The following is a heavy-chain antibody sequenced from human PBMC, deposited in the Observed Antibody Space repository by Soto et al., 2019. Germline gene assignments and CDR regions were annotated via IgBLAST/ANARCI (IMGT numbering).Heavy chain of an antibody. J-gene: IGHJ4*02. CDR3: AREQGYGDPDY. Sequence: ASVKVSCKASGYTFTSSGIRWVRQAPGQGLEWLGWISTDNGNTNYAQKLQGRVTMTTDTSTSTAYMELRSLRSDDTAVYYCAREQGYGDPDYWGQGTLVTVSS. CDR1: GYTFTSSG. CDR2: ISTDNGNT. V-gene: IGHV1-18*01. D-gene: IGHD4-17*01.